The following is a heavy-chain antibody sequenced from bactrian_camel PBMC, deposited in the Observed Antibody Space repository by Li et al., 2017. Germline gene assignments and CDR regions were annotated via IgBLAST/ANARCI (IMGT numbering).Heavy chain of an antibody. V-gene: IGHV3S53*01. CDR2: IDSDGST. CDR1: GNTRNTHC. D-gene: IGHD6*01. J-gene: IGHJ7*01. Sequence: VQLVESGGASVQTGGSLRLSCAFSGNTRNTHCTAWFRQAPGKERERVARIDSDGSTKVADFAKGRFTISQDYAKNTVYLQMNDLKPEDTAMYYCVTLMVEGSCAVVTAMDDWGKGTQVTVS.